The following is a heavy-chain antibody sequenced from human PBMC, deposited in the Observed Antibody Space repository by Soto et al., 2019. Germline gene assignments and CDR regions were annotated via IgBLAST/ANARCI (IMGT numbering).Heavy chain of an antibody. CDR3: GRLSYLDY. Sequence: DVQLWESGGGLVQPGGSLRLSCAASGFSFGSYALSWVRQAPGKGLEWVSTISGSDGKTFYADSVKGRFSISRDTSQITLFLQMSSPGADHPAMEYCGRLSYLDYWGQGPRVTVS. V-gene: IGHV3-23*01. CDR2: ISGSDGKT. J-gene: IGHJ4*02. CDR1: GFSFGSYA.